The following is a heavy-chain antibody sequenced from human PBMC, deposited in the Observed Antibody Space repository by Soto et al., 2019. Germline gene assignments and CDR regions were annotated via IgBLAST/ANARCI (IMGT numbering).Heavy chain of an antibody. D-gene: IGHD3-22*01. Sequence: SETLSLTCTASGGSMSTYYWNWMRQAPGQGLEWIGYIYSSGSANYNPSLKSRVAMSIDTSKMQFSLSLTSVTAADTAVYYCARGVNYYDSSGSSWFDPWGQGALVTVSS. CDR3: ARGVNYYDSSGSSWFDP. J-gene: IGHJ5*02. CDR1: GGSMSTYY. V-gene: IGHV4-59*01. CDR2: IYSSGSA.